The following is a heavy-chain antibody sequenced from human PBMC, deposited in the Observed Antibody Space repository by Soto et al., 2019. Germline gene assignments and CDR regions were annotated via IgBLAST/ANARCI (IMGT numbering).Heavy chain of an antibody. CDR1: GGSISSSTYY. CDR2: IYYGGNT. J-gene: IGHJ3*02. CDR3: ASIPSGNYYKVSSGNPGYAFAI. D-gene: IGHD1-26*01. V-gene: IGHV4-39*01. Sequence: QLQLQESGPGLVKPSETLSLTCSVSGGSISSSTYYWGWIRQPPGKGLEWIGSIYYGGNTYYNPSLTRLVTISVDMSKNQFSLKLSSVTAADTAVYYCASIPSGNYYKVSSGNPGYAFAIWGQGTMVTVSS.